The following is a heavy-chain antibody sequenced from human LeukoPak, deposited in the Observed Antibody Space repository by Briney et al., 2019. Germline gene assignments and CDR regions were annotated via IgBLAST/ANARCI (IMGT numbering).Heavy chain of an antibody. D-gene: IGHD6-13*01. CDR2: ISGASGGST. V-gene: IGHV3-23*01. CDR1: GFTFSSYA. CDR3: ARGGSSSWYPNFDY. Sequence: GGSLRLSCAASGFTFSSYAMTWVRQAPGKGLEWVSIISGASGGSTYYADSVKGRFTISRDTSKNTLYLQMNSLRAEDTALYYCARGGSSSWYPNFDYWGQGTLVTVSS. J-gene: IGHJ4*02.